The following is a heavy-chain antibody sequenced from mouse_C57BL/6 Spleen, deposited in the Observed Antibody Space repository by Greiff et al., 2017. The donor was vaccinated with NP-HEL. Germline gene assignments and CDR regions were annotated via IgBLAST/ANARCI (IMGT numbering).Heavy chain of an antibody. CDR2: INPYNGGT. J-gene: IGHJ2*01. D-gene: IGHD2-5*01. Sequence: VQLKQSGPVLVKPGASVKMSCKASGYTFTDYYMNWVKQSHGKSLEWIGVINPYNGGTSYNQKFKGKATLTVDKSSSTAYMELNSLTSENSAVYYCARRGYSNSFDYWGQGTTLTVSS. CDR3: ARRGYSNSFDY. CDR1: GYTFTDYY. V-gene: IGHV1-19*01.